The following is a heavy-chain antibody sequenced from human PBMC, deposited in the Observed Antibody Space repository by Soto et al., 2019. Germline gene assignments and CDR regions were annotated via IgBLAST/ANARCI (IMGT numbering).Heavy chain of an antibody. V-gene: IGHV3-53*01. CDR2: IYSGGST. Sequence: EVQVVESGGGLIQPGGSLRLSCEVSGFSVTANYMSWVRQAPGKGLEWVSVIYSGGSTYYIDSVKGRFSISRDISKTTLYLKMDIRRAEDTAVYYCHGYGYWGQGALVTVSS. J-gene: IGHJ4*02. CDR3: HGYGY. CDR1: GFSVTANY. D-gene: IGHD5-12*01.